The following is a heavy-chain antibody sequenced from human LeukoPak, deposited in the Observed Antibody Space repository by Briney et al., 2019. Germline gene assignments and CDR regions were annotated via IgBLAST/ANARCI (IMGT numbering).Heavy chain of an antibody. CDR3: ARGLTMATWGY. D-gene: IGHD5-24*01. Sequence: ASVKVSCKPSGYTFTSYGISWVRQAPGQGLEWMGWISAYNGNTNYAQKLQGRVTMTRDTSTSTVYMELSSLRSEDTAVYYCARGLTMATWGYWGQGTLVTVSS. CDR2: ISAYNGNT. V-gene: IGHV1-18*01. CDR1: GYTFTSYG. J-gene: IGHJ4*02.